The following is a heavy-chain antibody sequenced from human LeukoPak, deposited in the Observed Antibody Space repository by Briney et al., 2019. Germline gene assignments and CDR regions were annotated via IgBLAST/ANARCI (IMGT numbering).Heavy chain of an antibody. CDR2: INPNSGGT. Sequence: ASVKVSCKASGYTFTGYYMHWVRQAPGQGLEWMGWINPNSGGTNYAQKFQGRVTMTRDTSISTAYMELSRLRSDDTAVYYCVRDPDISYYFDYWGQGTLVTVSS. D-gene: IGHD2-15*01. CDR3: VRDPDISYYFDY. J-gene: IGHJ4*02. V-gene: IGHV1-2*02. CDR1: GYTFTGYY.